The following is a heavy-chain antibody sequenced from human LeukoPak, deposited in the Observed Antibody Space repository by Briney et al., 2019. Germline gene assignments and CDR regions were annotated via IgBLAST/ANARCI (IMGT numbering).Heavy chain of an antibody. CDR1: GGSISSYY. CDR3: SPRQYSSSPFDP. J-gene: IGHJ5*02. V-gene: IGHV4-4*07. Sequence: SETLSLTCTVSGGSISSYYWSWIRQPAGKGLEWIGRIDTSGNTNYKPSLKSRVTMSVDTSKNQFSLNLTSVSAADTAVYYCSPRQYSSSPFDPWGQGTLVTVSS. D-gene: IGHD6-6*01. CDR2: IDTSGNT.